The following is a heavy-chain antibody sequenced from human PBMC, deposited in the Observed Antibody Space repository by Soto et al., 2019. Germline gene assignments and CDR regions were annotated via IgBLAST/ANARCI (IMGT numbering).Heavy chain of an antibody. CDR3: ARDSTAVAGNDLRPGYYYYGMDV. V-gene: IGHV3-23*01. CDR2: ISGSGGST. CDR1: GFTFSSYA. D-gene: IGHD6-19*01. Sequence: PGGSLRLSCAASGFTFSSYAMSWVRQAPGKGLEWVSAISGSGGSTYYADSVKGRFTISRDNSKNTLYLQMNSLRAEDTAVYYCARDSTAVAGNDLRPGYYYYGMDVWGQGTTVTVSS. J-gene: IGHJ6*02.